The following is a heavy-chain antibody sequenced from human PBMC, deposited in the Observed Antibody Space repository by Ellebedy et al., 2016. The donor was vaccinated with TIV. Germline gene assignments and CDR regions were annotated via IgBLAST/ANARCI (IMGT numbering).Heavy chain of an antibody. D-gene: IGHD3-22*01. CDR1: GGTFSSYA. Sequence: ASVKVSXXASGGTFSSYAISWVRQAPGQGLEWMGWISAYNGNTNYAQKLQGRVTMTTDTSTSTAYMELRSLRSDDTAVYYCARDEDSSGYRPWGWGNYYYYGMDVWGQGTTVTVSS. J-gene: IGHJ6*02. CDR3: ARDEDSSGYRPWGWGNYYYYGMDV. CDR2: ISAYNGNT. V-gene: IGHV1-18*01.